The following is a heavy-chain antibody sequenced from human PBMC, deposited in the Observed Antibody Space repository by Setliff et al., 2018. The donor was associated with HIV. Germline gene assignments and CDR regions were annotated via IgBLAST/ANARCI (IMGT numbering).Heavy chain of an antibody. CDR3: ARSSRSSPFWFDY. D-gene: IGHD6-6*01. J-gene: IGHJ4*01. V-gene: IGHV4-31*03. Sequence: PSETLSLTCTVSGGSINNDIYFWTWIRHRPGKGLEWIGYIYYSGSTHSNPSLKSRLTISVDTSRNQFSLKLNSVTAADTAIYYCARSSRSSPFWFDYWGRGTLVTVSS. CDR1: GGSINNDIYF. CDR2: IYYSGST.